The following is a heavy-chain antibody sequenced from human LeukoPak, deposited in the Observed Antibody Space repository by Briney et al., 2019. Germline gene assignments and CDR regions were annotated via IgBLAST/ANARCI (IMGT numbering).Heavy chain of an antibody. V-gene: IGHV4-39*07. J-gene: IGHJ6*03. CDR1: GGSISSSSYY. CDR3: ASRPYSGTMDV. Sequence: SETLSLTCTVSGGSISSSSYYWGWIRQPPGKGLEWIGEIYHSGSTNYNPSLKSRVTISVDKSKTQFSLKLTSVTAADTAVYYCASRPYSGTMDVWGEGTTVTVSS. CDR2: IYHSGST. D-gene: IGHD4-11*01.